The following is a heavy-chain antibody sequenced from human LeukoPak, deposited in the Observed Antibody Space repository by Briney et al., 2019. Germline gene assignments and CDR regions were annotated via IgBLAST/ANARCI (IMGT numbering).Heavy chain of an antibody. V-gene: IGHV3-23*01. D-gene: IGHD2-2*01. Sequence: GGSLSLSCLPSRFTFRSYAMSWVRQAPGKGLEWVSAISGSGVSTYYADSVKGRFTISRDNSKNTLYLQMDSLRAEDTAVFYLSKPRTNYYSSSTRCTEGWFDCWGQGTLVTVSS. CDR3: SKPRTNYYSSSTRCTEGWFDC. J-gene: IGHJ4*02. CDR1: RFTFRSYA. CDR2: ISGSGVST.